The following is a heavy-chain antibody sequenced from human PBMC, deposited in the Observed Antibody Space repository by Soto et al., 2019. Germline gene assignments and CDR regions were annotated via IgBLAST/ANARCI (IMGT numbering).Heavy chain of an antibody. CDR1: GFTFSSYA. D-gene: IGHD1-1*01. J-gene: IGHJ6*02. CDR2: ISGSGGST. CDR3: AKTGHSGTPYYYYGMDV. Sequence: GGSLRLSCAASGFTFSSYAMSWVRQAPGKGLEWVSAISGSGGSTYYADSVKGRFTISRDNSKNTLYLQMNSLRAEDTAVYYCAKTGHSGTPYYYYGMDVWGQGTTVTVPS. V-gene: IGHV3-23*01.